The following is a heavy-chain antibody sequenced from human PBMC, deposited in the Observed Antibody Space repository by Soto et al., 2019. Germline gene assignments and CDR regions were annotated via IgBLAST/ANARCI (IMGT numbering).Heavy chain of an antibody. J-gene: IGHJ6*02. D-gene: IGHD6-13*01. Sequence: SETLSLTCTVSGGSISSGGYYWSWIRQHPGKGLEWIGYIYYSGSTYYNPSLKSRVTISVDTSKNQFSLKLSSVTAADTAVYYCARDLAAAAYYYGMDVWGQGTTVTVS. CDR3: ARDLAAAAYYYGMDV. V-gene: IGHV4-31*03. CDR2: IYYSGST. CDR1: GGSISSGGYY.